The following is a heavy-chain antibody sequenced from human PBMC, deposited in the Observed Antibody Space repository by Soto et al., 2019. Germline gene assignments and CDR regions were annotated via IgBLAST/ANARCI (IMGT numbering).Heavy chain of an antibody. V-gene: IGHV4-31*03. Sequence: SETLSLTCTVSGGSISSSGYNWGWIRQHPGKGLEWIGYIYYSGSTYYNPSLKSRVTISVDTSQNQFSLKLTSVTAADTAVYYCARDKITGLFDYWGQGTLVTVSS. CDR2: IYYSGST. CDR1: GGSISSSGYN. J-gene: IGHJ4*02. D-gene: IGHD2-8*02. CDR3: ARDKITGLFDY.